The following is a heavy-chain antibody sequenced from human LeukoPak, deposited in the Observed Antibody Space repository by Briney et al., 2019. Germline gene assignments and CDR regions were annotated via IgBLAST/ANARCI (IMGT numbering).Heavy chain of an antibody. V-gene: IGHV1-8*02. CDR2: MNPNSGNT. CDR3: ARGKRVRGVITKVYYYYMDV. Sequence: GASVKVSCKASGGTFSSYAISWVRQAPGQGLEWMGWMNPNSGNTGYAQKFQGRVTMTRNTSISTAYMELSSLRSEDTAVYYCARGKRVRGVITKVYYYYMDVWGKGTTVTISS. D-gene: IGHD3-10*01. J-gene: IGHJ6*03. CDR1: GGTFSSYA.